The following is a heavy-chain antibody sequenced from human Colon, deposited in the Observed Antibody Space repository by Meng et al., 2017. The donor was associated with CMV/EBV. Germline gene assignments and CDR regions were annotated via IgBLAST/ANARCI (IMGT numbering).Heavy chain of an antibody. CDR1: GFTFRGHY. D-gene: IGHD1-26*01. CDR3: AREVGAFDY. CDR2: TRNKANSYTT. J-gene: IGHJ4*02. Sequence: LSCAASGFTFRGHYMDWVRQAPGKGLEWVGRTRNKANSYTTEYAASVKGRFTVSRDELENSLYLQMNSLKTEDTAVYYCAREVGAFDYWGQGILVTVSS. V-gene: IGHV3-72*01.